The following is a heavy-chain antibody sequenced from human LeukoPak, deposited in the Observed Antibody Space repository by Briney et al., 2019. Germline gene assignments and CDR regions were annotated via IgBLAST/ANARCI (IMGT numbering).Heavy chain of an antibody. D-gene: IGHD3-22*01. V-gene: IGHV1-2*02. CDR1: GHTFTAYY. CDR3: ATYYSDTSARD. Sequence: ASVKVSCEASGHTFTAYYMFWVRQAPGQGLEWMGWINPNSGGTNYAPKFQGRVTMTRDTSISTAYMELSGLTSDDTAVYFCATYYSDTSARDWGQGTLVTVSS. CDR2: INPNSGGT. J-gene: IGHJ4*02.